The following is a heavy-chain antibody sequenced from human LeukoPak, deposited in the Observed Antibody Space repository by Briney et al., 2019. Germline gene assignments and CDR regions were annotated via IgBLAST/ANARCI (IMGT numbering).Heavy chain of an antibody. CDR1: GGSISSGGYS. V-gene: IGHV4-30-2*02. Sequence: PSETLSLTCAVSGGSISSGGYSWSWIRQPPGKGLEWIGYTYHSGSTYYNPSLKSRVTISVDTSKNQFSLKLSSVTAADTAVYYCARSSTGSYFDYWGQGTLVTVSS. D-gene: IGHD3-3*02. CDR2: TYHSGST. J-gene: IGHJ4*02. CDR3: ARSSTGSYFDY.